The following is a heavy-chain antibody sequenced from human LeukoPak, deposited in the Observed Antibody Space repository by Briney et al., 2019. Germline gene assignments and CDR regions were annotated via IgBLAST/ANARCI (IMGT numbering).Heavy chain of an antibody. Sequence: PSETLSLTCTVSGGSISSYYWSWIRQPPGKGLEWIGYIYYSGSTNYNPSLKSRVTISVDTSKNQFSLKLSSVTAADTAVYYCARLGYCSSTSRYAWYFDYWGQGTLVTVSS. D-gene: IGHD2-2*01. V-gene: IGHV4-59*01. CDR3: ARLGYCSSTSRYAWYFDY. CDR1: GGSISSYY. J-gene: IGHJ4*02. CDR2: IYYSGST.